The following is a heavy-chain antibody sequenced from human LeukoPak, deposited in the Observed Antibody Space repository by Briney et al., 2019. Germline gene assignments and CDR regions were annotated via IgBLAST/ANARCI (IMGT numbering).Heavy chain of an antibody. V-gene: IGHV3-23*01. CDR2: ISGSGGTT. J-gene: IGHJ4*02. CDR1: GFTFSSYA. Sequence: GGSLRLSCAASGFTFSSYAMSWVRQAPGKGLEWVSAISGSGGTTYYADSVKGRFTISRDNSKSTLYLQMNNLRDEDTAVYYCAKELIYGNDYWGQGTLVTVSS. CDR3: AKELIYGNDY. D-gene: IGHD3-3*01.